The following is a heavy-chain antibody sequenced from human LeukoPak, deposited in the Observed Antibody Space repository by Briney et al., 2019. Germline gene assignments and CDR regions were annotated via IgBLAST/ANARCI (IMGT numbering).Heavy chain of an antibody. CDR1: GYTFTSYG. J-gene: IGHJ4*02. CDR2: ISAYNGNT. V-gene: IGHV1-18*01. D-gene: IGHD6-13*01. CDR3: ARDGQQLVLGDFDY. Sequence: ASVKVSCKASGYTFTSYGLRWVRQAPGQGLEWMGWISAYNGNTNYAQKLQGRVTMTTDTSTSTAYMELRSLRSDDTAVYYCARDGQQLVLGDFDYWGQGTLVTVSS.